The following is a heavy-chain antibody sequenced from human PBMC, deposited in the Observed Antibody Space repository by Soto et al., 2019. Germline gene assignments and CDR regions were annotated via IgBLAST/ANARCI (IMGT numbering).Heavy chain of an antibody. J-gene: IGHJ5*01. CDR1: GGSINSAGHS. Sequence: SETLSLTCTVSGGSINSAGHSWGWVRQSPGKGLEWIGYSYHSGSSYYNPSLQSRVTISADRSTATAFLQWRSLEASDSALYFCARLVSLLQPIDSWGQGTPVTVSS. CDR2: SYHSGSS. CDR3: ARLVSLLQPIDS. V-gene: IGHV4-30-2*06. D-gene: IGHD4-4*01.